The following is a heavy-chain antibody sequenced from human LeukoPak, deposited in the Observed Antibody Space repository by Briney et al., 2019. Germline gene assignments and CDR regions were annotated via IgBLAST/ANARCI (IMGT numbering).Heavy chain of an antibody. Sequence: GESLKISCKASGYTFTNYWIGWVRQMPGKGLEWMGIMYPGDSDTRYSPSFQGQVTISADKSISTAYLQWSSLKASDTATYYCAASTYGSGSYVGFDSWGQGTLVTVSS. CDR2: MYPGDSDT. V-gene: IGHV5-51*01. CDR1: GYTFTNYW. J-gene: IGHJ4*02. CDR3: AASTYGSGSYVGFDS. D-gene: IGHD3-10*01.